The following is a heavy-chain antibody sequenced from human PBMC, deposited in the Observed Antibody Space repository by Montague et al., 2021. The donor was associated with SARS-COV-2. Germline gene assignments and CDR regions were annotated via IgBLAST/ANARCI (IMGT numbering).Heavy chain of an antibody. Sequence: SLRLSCAASGFTFSTSPMSWVRQAPGKGLEWVSGINAGGDNTFYADPVKGRFTVSRDNSKSTLYLQMSSLRAEDTAVYYCAKHYSSDWVDWGQGTLVTVSS. J-gene: IGHJ4*02. D-gene: IGHD6-19*01. CDR2: INAGGDNT. CDR1: GFTFSTSP. V-gene: IGHV3-23*01. CDR3: AKHYSSDWVD.